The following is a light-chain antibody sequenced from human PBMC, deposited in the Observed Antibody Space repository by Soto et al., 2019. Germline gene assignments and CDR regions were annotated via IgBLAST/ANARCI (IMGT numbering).Light chain of an antibody. J-gene: IGKJ1*01. CDR3: QHYNSYSEA. CDR2: KAS. Sequence: DIQMTQSPSTLSGSVGDRVTITCRANQTISSWLAWYQQKPGKAPKLLIYKASTLKSGVPSRFSGSGSGTEFILTISSLQPDDFATYYCQHYNSYSEAFGEGTKVELK. V-gene: IGKV1-5*03. CDR1: QTISSW.